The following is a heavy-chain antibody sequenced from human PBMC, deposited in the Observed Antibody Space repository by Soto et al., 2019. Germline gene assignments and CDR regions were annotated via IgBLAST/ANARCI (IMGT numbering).Heavy chain of an antibody. V-gene: IGHV5-51*01. D-gene: IGHD6-13*01. J-gene: IGHJ5*01. CDR1: GYSFTSYW. CDR2: IYPGDSDT. CDR3: ARYWRPHIAAASSFDS. Sequence: PGESLKISCKGSGYSFTSYWIGWVRQMPGKGLEWMGIIYPGDSDTRYSPSFQGQVTISADKSISTAYLQWSSLKASDTAMYYCARYWRPHIAAASSFDSWGQGTLVTVSS.